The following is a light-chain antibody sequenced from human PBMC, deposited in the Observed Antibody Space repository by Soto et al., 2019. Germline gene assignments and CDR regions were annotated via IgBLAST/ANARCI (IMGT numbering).Light chain of an antibody. CDR2: DAS. CDR3: QQRSIWPLP. V-gene: IGKV3-11*01. CDR1: QSVSSY. J-gene: IGKJ5*01. Sequence: EIVLTQSPGTLSLSPGDRATLSCRASQSVSSYFAWYQQKPGQAPRLLIYDASNRATGIPARFSGSGSGTDFTLTISSLEAEDFAVYYCQQRSIWPLPFGQGPRLEIK.